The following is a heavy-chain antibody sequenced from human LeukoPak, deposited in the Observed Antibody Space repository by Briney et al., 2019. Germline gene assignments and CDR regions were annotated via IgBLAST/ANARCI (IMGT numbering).Heavy chain of an antibody. CDR1: GGSISSSSYY. Sequence: PSETLSLTCTVSGGSISSSSYYWGWIRQPPGKGLEWIGSIYYSGSTYYNPSLKSRVTISVDTSKNQFSLKLSSVTAADTSVYYGATWQRHEAPYGSGSYYHDYWGQGTLVTVSS. D-gene: IGHD3-10*01. CDR2: IYYSGST. V-gene: IGHV4-39*01. CDR3: ATWQRHEAPYGSGSYYHDY. J-gene: IGHJ4*02.